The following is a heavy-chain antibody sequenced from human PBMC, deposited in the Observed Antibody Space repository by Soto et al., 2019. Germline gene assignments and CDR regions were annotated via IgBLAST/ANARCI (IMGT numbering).Heavy chain of an antibody. D-gene: IGHD2-2*01. V-gene: IGHV1-58*01. CDR1: GFTFTSSA. Sequence: GASVKVSCKASGFTFTSSAVQWVRQARGQRLEWIGWIVVGSGNTNYAQKFQGRVTITADESTSTAYMELSSLRSEDTAVYYCARAPADCSSTSCYCCGMDVWGQGTTVTVSS. CDR3: ARAPADCSSTSCYCCGMDV. J-gene: IGHJ6*02. CDR2: IVVGSGNT.